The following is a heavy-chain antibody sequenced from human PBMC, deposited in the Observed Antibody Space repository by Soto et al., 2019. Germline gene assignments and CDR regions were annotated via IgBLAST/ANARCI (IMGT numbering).Heavy chain of an antibody. CDR3: ARGPVHIYCSSTSCSHYRMDV. CDR1: GGTFSSYA. J-gene: IGHJ6*02. CDR2: IIPIFGTA. V-gene: IGHV1-69*13. D-gene: IGHD2-2*01. Sequence: GASVKVSCKASGGTFSSYAISWVRQAPGQGLEWMGGIIPIFGTANYAQKFQGRVTITADESTSTAYMELSSLRSEDTAVYYCARGPVHIYCSSTSCSHYRMDVWGQGTTVTVSS.